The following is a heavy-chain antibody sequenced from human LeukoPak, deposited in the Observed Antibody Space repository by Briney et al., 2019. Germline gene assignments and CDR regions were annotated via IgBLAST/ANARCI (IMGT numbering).Heavy chain of an antibody. V-gene: IGHV6-1*01. CDR1: GDSVPSHCAA. CDR3: ARAGAYYYDSSGYYSFDY. D-gene: IGHD3-22*01. CDR2: TYYWSKWYN. Sequence: SQTLSLMCGICGDSVPSHCAAWNWSTQSPSRGLEMLGRTYYWSKWYNDYAVSVKSRININPDTSKNQFPLQLNSVTPEDTAVYYCARAGAYYYDSSGYYSFDYWGQETRDTVSS. J-gene: IGHJ4*02.